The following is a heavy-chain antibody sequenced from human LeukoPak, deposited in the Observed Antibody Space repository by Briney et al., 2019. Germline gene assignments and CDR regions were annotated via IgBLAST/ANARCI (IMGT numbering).Heavy chain of an antibody. CDR2: INSDGSST. J-gene: IGHJ4*02. CDR3: ARDRREAYNFNY. D-gene: IGHD5-24*01. V-gene: IGHV3-74*01. Sequence: GGSLRLSCAASGFTFSYHWMTWVRQAPGKGLVWVSRINSDGSSTSYADSVKGRFTISRDNAKNTLYLQMNSLRVEDTAVYYCARDRREAYNFNYWGQGTLVTVSS. CDR1: GFTFSYHW.